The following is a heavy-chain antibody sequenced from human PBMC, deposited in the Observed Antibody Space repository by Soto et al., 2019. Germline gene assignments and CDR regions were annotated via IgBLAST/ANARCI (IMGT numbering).Heavy chain of an antibody. D-gene: IGHD3-22*01. CDR2: ISAYNGNT. CDR1: GYTFTSYG. CDR3: ARDLDEGDYYDSSVARKDY. J-gene: IGHJ4*02. Sequence: QVQLVQSGAEVKKPGASVKVSCKASGYTFTSYGISWVRQAPGQGLEWMGWISAYNGNTNYAQKLQGRVTMTTDTSTRTAYMELRSLRSDDTAVYYCARDLDEGDYYDSSVARKDYWGQGTLVTVSS. V-gene: IGHV1-18*01.